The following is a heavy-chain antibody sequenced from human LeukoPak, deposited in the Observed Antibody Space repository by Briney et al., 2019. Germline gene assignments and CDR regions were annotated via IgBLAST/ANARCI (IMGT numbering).Heavy chain of an antibody. D-gene: IGHD1-26*01. CDR3: AKTMGAIDHDY. CDR2: IYYSGST. CDR1: GGSISSYY. V-gene: IGHV4-59*01. Sequence: SETLSLTCTVSGGSISSYYWSWIRQPPGKGLEWIGYIYYSGSTNYNPSLKSRVTISEDTSKNQFSLKLSSVTAADTAVYYCAKTMGAIDHDYWGQGALVTVSS. J-gene: IGHJ4*02.